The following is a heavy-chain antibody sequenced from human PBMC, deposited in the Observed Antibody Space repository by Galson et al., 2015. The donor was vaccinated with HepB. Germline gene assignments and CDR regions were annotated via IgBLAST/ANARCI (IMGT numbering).Heavy chain of an antibody. Sequence: SLRLSCAASGFTFSDYYMSWIRQAPGKGLEWVSYISSSSSYTNYADSVKGRFTISRDNAKNSLYLQMNSLRAEDTAVYYCARDLAAGREYYFDYWGQGTMVTVSS. J-gene: IGHJ4*03. CDR1: GFTFSDYY. V-gene: IGHV3-11*06. CDR2: ISSSSSYT. CDR3: ARDLAAGREYYFDY. D-gene: IGHD6-13*01.